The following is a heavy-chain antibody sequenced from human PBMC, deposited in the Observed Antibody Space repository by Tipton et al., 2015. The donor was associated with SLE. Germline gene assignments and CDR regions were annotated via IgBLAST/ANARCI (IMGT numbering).Heavy chain of an antibody. J-gene: IGHJ3*02. CDR1: GGSISSSSYY. CDR3: ARELHQLVAFDI. CDR2: IYYSGST. Sequence: TVSLTCTVSGGSISSSSYYWGWIRQPPGKGLEWIGSIYYSGSTYYNPSLKSRVTISVDTSKNQFSLKLSSVNAADSAVYYCARELHQLVAFDIWGQGTMVTVSS. V-gene: IGHV4-39*07. D-gene: IGHD6-6*01.